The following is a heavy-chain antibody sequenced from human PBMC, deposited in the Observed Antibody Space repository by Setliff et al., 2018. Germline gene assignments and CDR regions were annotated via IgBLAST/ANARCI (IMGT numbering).Heavy chain of an antibody. D-gene: IGHD3-10*01. CDR1: GFTFSNCW. Sequence: LRLSCAASGFTFSNCWVSWVRQAPGKGLEWVASINPHGSEKYYADSVKGRFTISRDNAKNSLSLQMNNLRTEDTAVYYCFGAGTCSYWGQGTLVTVSS. J-gene: IGHJ4*02. V-gene: IGHV3-7*01. CDR2: INPHGSEK. CDR3: FGAGTCSY.